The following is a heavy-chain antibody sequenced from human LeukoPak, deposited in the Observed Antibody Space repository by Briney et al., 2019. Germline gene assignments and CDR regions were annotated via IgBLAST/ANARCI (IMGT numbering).Heavy chain of an antibody. CDR3: ASARDYGSGSCPLDP. D-gene: IGHD3-10*01. Sequence: SVKVSCKASGGTFSSYAISWVRQAPGQGLEWIGRVIPILGILNYAQKFKGRVTITADKSTTTAYMELSSLRSEDTAVYYCASARDYGSGSCPLDPWGQGTLVTVSS. V-gene: IGHV1-69*04. J-gene: IGHJ5*02. CDR1: GGTFSSYA. CDR2: VIPILGIL.